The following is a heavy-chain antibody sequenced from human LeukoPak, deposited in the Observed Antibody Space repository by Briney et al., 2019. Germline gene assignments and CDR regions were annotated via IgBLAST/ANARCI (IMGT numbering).Heavy chain of an antibody. CDR3: ARCLGFLIVSSWYPDAFDI. CDR2: VYHVGTT. CDR1: GYSISSGYF. V-gene: IGHV4-38-2*02. Sequence: NASETLSLTCTVSGYSISSGYFWGWIRQPPGKGLEWIGVYHVGTTDYNPSLKSRVTISVDRSKNQMSLKLSSVTAADTAVYYCARCLGFLIVSSWYPDAFDIWGQGTMVTVSS. J-gene: IGHJ3*02. D-gene: IGHD6-13*01.